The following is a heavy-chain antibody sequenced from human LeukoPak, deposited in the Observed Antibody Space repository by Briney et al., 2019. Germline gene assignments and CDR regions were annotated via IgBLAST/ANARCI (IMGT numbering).Heavy chain of an antibody. V-gene: IGHV3-21*01. CDR2: ISSSSSYI. CDR3: AREWAERRRKGLRMVVTPAGFDP. Sequence: GGSLRLSCVASGFTFRSHSMNWVRQAPGKGLEWVSSISSSSSYIYYADSVKGRFTISRDNARNSLFLQMNSLRAEDTAVYYCAREWAERRRKGLRMVVTPAGFDPWGQGTLVTVSS. CDR1: GFTFRSHS. D-gene: IGHD4-23*01. J-gene: IGHJ5*02.